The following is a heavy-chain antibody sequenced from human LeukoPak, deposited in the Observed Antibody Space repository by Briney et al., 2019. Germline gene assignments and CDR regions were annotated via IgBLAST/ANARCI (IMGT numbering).Heavy chain of an antibody. V-gene: IGHV4-34*01. D-gene: IGHD2-15*01. J-gene: IGHJ4*02. CDR3: ARGGVGYCSGGSCYSPYYFDY. CDR1: GGSFSGYY. Sequence: SETLSLTCAVYGGSFSGYYWSWIRQPPGKGLEWIGEINHSGSTNYNPSLKSRDTISVDTSKDQFSLKLSSVTAGDTAVYYCARGGVGYCSGGSCYSPYYFDYWGQGTLVTVSS. CDR2: INHSGST.